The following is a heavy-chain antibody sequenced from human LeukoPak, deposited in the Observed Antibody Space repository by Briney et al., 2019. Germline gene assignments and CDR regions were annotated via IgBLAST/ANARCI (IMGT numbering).Heavy chain of an antibody. CDR2: ISSSSSYI. V-gene: IGHV3-21*01. CDR3: ARDLVWFGEPKGYYNYMDV. CDR1: GFTFNTYT. J-gene: IGHJ6*03. Sequence: GGSLRLSSAASGFTFNTYTMTWVRQAPGKGLEWVSSISSSSSYIYYADSVKGRFTISRDNAKNSLYLQMNTLRAEDTAVYYCARDLVWFGEPKGYYNYMDVWGKGTTVTVSS. D-gene: IGHD3-10*01.